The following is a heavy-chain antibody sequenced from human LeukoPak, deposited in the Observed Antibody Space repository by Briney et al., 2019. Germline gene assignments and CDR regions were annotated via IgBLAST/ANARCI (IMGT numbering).Heavy chain of an antibody. D-gene: IGHD1-26*01. CDR2: INPNSGGT. CDR1: GYTFTGYY. CDR3: ARVRRRWERAFDI. Sequence: ASVKVSCKASGYTFTGYYMHWVRQAPGQGLEWMGWINPNSGGTNYAQKFQGRVTMTRDTSISTAYMELSRLRSDDTAVYYCARVRRRWERAFDIWGQGTMVTVSS. J-gene: IGHJ3*02. V-gene: IGHV1-2*02.